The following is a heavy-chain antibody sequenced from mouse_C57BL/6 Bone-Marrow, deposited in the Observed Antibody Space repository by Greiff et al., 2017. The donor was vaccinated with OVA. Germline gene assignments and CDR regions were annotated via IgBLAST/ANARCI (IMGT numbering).Heavy chain of an antibody. CDR3: ARGSHYYGSSFDY. CDR2: ISDGGSYT. CDR1: GFTFSSYA. D-gene: IGHD1-1*01. Sequence: EVKLVESGGGLVKPGGSLKLSCAASGFTFSSYAMSWVRQTPEKRLEWVATISDGGSYTYYPDNVKGRFTISRDNAKNNLYLQMSHLKSEDTAMYYCARGSHYYGSSFDYWGQGTTLTVSS. V-gene: IGHV5-4*03. J-gene: IGHJ2*01.